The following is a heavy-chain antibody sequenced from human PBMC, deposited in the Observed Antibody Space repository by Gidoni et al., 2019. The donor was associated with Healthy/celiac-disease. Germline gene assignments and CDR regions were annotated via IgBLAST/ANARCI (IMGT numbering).Heavy chain of an antibody. J-gene: IGHJ4*02. CDR3: TRVGATIYFDY. CDR1: GFTVGDYA. D-gene: IGHD1-26*01. V-gene: IGHV3-49*04. CDR2: IRSKAYGGTT. Sequence: EVQLVESGGGLVQPGRSLRLSCTASGFTVGDYAMSWVRQAPGKGLEWVGFIRSKAYGGTTEYAASVKGRFTISRDDSKSIAYLQMNSLKTEDTAVYYCTRVGATIYFDYWGQGTLVTVSS.